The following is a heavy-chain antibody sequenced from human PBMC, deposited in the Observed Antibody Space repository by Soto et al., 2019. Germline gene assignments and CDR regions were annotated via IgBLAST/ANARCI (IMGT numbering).Heavy chain of an antibody. CDR2: INVDNGET. Sequence: QVQLVQSGAEVTKPGASVKVSCKASGYNFMRYGFTWVRQAPGQGLEWMGWINVDNGETKYPQKIQGRVTMTTDTSTSTVYMELRSLTSDDTAVYYCARWISGGYSDWFDPWGHGTLVTVSS. CDR3: ARWISGGYSDWFDP. CDR1: GYNFMRYG. V-gene: IGHV1-18*04. J-gene: IGHJ5*02. D-gene: IGHD1-26*01.